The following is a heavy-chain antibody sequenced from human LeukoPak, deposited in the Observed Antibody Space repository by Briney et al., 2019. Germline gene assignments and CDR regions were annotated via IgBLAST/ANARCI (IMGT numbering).Heavy chain of an antibody. CDR2: IYYSGSA. CDR1: GGSISGYY. CDR3: ARVGDSSGYSVLDS. J-gene: IGHJ4*02. D-gene: IGHD3-22*01. Sequence: KPLETLSLTCTVSGGSISGYYWSWIRRPPGKGLEWIGHIYYSGSADYNASLKSRATMFVDTSKNEFSLTLRSVTAADTAVYYCARVGDSSGYSVLDSWGQGTLVTVSS. V-gene: IGHV4-59*01.